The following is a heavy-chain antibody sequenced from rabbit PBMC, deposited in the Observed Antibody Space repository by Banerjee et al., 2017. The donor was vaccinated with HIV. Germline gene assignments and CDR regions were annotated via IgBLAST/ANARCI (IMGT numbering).Heavy chain of an antibody. CDR2: INAGSSGNT. CDR3: ARDLAGVIGWNFNL. CDR1: GFSFRNKYV. V-gene: IGHV1S45*01. J-gene: IGHJ4*01. Sequence: QEQLEESGGDLVKPEGSLTLTCTASGFSFRNKYVMCWVRQAPGKGLEWIACINAGSSGNTYVASWAKGRFTISKASWTTVTLQMTSLTAADTASYFCARDLAGVIGWNFNLWGQGTLVTVS. D-gene: IGHD4-1*01.